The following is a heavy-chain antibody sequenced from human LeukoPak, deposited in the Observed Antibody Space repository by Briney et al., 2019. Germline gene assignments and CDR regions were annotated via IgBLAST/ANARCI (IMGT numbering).Heavy chain of an antibody. CDR1: GGSFSGYY. CDR2: INHSGST. V-gene: IGHV4-34*01. D-gene: IGHD4-11*01. Sequence: SETLSLTCAVYGGSFSGYYWSWIRQPPGKGLEWIGEINHSGSTNYNPSLKSRVTTSVDTSKNQFTLKLSSVTAADTAVYYCARSVTDPYYYYYYMDVWGKGTTVTVSS. J-gene: IGHJ6*03. CDR3: ARSVTDPYYYYYYMDV.